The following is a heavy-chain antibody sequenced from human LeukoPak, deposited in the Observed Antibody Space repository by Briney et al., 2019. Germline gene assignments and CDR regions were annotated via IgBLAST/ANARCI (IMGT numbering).Heavy chain of an antibody. Sequence: ASVKVSCKASGYTFTGNYMHWVRQAPGQGLEWMGWINPNSGGTNYAQKFQGRVTMTRDTSISTAYMELSRLRSDDTAVYYCARDRYVDTAMVVGMDVWGQGTTVTVSS. CDR2: INPNSGGT. CDR3: ARDRYVDTAMVVGMDV. J-gene: IGHJ6*02. D-gene: IGHD5-18*01. CDR1: GYTFTGNY. V-gene: IGHV1-2*02.